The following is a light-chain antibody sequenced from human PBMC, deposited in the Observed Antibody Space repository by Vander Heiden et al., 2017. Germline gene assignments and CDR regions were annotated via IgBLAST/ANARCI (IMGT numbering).Light chain of an antibody. Sequence: SYELTQPPSVSVSPVQTASITCSGDKLGDKYACWYQQKPGQSPVLVIYQDSKRPSGIPGRFSGSNSGNTATLTISGTQAMDEADYYCQAWDSSTASFGTGTKVTVL. V-gene: IGLV3-1*01. CDR1: KLGDKY. CDR2: QDS. J-gene: IGLJ1*01. CDR3: QAWDSSTAS.